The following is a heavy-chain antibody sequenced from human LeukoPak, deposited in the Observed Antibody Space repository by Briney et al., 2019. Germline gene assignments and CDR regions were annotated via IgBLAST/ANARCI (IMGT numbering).Heavy chain of an antibody. CDR2: MYSGGST. V-gene: IGHV3-53*01. J-gene: IGHJ4*02. CDR1: GFTVSSYY. CDR3: GRTEYDILTGYYKDC. Sequence: GGSLRLSCAASGFTVSSYYMTWVRQAPGKGLEWVSVMYSGGSTYYADSVRGRFTISSDNSKNTLYLQMNRLRAEDTAVYYCGRTEYDILTGYYKDCWGQGTLVTVSS. D-gene: IGHD3-9*01.